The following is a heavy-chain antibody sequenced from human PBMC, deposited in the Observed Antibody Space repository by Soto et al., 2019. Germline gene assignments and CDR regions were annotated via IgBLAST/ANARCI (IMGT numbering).Heavy chain of an antibody. D-gene: IGHD1-26*01. Sequence: SETLSLTCTVSGASITYGGYSWNWIRQTPGKGLEWIGYINHLETTFYNPSFESRLTLSIDRAKNQFSLNLNSMSAADRAVYFCARGGGSDSFDYWSQGILVTVSS. J-gene: IGHJ4*02. CDR3: ARGGGSDSFDY. CDR1: GASITYGGYS. CDR2: INHLETT. V-gene: IGHV4-30-2*01.